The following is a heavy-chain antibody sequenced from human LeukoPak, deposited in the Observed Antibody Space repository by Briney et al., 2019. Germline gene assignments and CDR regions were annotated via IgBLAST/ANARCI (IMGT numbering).Heavy chain of an antibody. CDR1: GGPISDYY. Sequence: PSETLFLTCTVSGGPISDYYWSWIRQPPGKGLEWIGYIYYSGSTNYNPSLKSRVTISVDTSKNQFSLRLNSVTAADTAVYYCARDRDDHNGYYYFDFWGQGTLVTVSS. D-gene: IGHD5-24*01. V-gene: IGHV4-59*01. CDR3: ARDRDDHNGYYYFDF. CDR2: IYYSGST. J-gene: IGHJ4*02.